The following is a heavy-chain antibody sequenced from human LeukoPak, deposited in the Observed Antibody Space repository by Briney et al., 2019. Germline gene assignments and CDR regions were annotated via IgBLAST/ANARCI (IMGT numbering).Heavy chain of an antibody. D-gene: IGHD3-10*01. CDR1: GFTFSSYW. J-gene: IGHJ4*02. Sequence: ESGRSLRLSCAASGFTFSSYWMHWVRQTPGKGLVWVSRINSDGSTTTYADSVKGRFTISRDNAKNTLYLQMNSLRDEDTAVYYCTRGGVDYWGQGTLVTVSS. V-gene: IGHV3-74*01. CDR2: INSDGSTT. CDR3: TRGGVDY.